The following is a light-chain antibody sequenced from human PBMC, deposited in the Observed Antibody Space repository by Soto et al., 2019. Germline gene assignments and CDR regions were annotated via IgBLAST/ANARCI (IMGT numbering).Light chain of an antibody. CDR1: QSVGSSY. J-gene: IGKJ1*01. CDR3: QQYGETPWT. V-gene: IGKV3-20*01. CDR2: GAS. Sequence: EIVLTQCPGTLSLSPGERATLSCRASQSVGSSYLAWYQQKPGQAPRLLIYGASSRATAIPDRFSGSGSGTDFTLTISRLEPEDFAVYYSQQYGETPWTFRQGTKVDSK.